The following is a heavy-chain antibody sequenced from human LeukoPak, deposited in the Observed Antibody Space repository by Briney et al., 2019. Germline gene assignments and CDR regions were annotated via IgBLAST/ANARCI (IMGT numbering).Heavy chain of an antibody. V-gene: IGHV3-7*03. Sequence: PGGSLRLSCTASGFTFSNFWMGWVRQAPGKGLEWVANIKQDETEKFYLGSVKGRFTISRDNAKNSLYLQMNSLRAEDTAVYYCAKDPQTWTVTYFDYWGQGTLVTVSS. CDR1: GFTFSNFW. CDR3: AKDPQTWTVTYFDY. CDR2: IKQDETEK. D-gene: IGHD4-17*01. J-gene: IGHJ4*02.